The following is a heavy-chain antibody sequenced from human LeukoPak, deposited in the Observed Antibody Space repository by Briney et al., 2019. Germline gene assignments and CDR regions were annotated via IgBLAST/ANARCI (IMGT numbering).Heavy chain of an antibody. CDR1: GGSFSGYY. V-gene: IGHV4-34*01. Sequence: SETLSLTCAVYGGSFSGYYWSWIRQPPGKGLEWIGEINHSGSTNYNPSLKSRVTISVDKSKNQFSLKLSSVTAADTAVYYCARKMSRLAHFGVALNWFDPWGQGTLVTVSS. J-gene: IGHJ5*02. D-gene: IGHD3-3*01. CDR2: INHSGST. CDR3: ARKMSRLAHFGVALNWFDP.